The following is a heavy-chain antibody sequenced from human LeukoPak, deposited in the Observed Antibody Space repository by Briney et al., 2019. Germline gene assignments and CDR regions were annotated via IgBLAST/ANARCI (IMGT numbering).Heavy chain of an antibody. J-gene: IGHJ6*03. CDR1: GYTFTSYG. Sequence: ASVTVSCQASGYTFTSYGISWVRQAPGQGLEWMGWISAYNGNTNYAQKLQGRVTMTTDTSTSTAYMELRSLRSDDTAVYYCARGVTYYYDSSGYYYYYYYMDVWGKGTTVTVSS. CDR3: ARGVTYYYDSSGYYYYYYYMDV. V-gene: IGHV1-18*01. CDR2: ISAYNGNT. D-gene: IGHD3-22*01.